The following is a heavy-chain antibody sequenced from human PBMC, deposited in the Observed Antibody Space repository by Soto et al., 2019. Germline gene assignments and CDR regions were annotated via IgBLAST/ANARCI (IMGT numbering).Heavy chain of an antibody. Sequence: GGSLRLSCAVSGFTFSSYAMSWVRQAPGKGLEWVSAISGSCGSTYYADSVKGRFTTSRDNSKNTLYLQMNSLRAEDTAVYYCAKDGGRYYYDSSGYYFPPGYFDYWGQGTLVTVSS. V-gene: IGHV3-23*01. CDR2: ISGSCGST. CDR1: GFTFSSYA. D-gene: IGHD3-22*01. J-gene: IGHJ4*02. CDR3: AKDGGRYYYDSSGYYFPPGYFDY.